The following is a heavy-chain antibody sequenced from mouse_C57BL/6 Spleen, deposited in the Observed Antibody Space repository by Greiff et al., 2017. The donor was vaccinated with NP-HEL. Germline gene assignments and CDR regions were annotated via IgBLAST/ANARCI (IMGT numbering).Heavy chain of an antibody. J-gene: IGHJ4*01. CDR2: FYPGSGSI. Sequence: QVQLKESGAELVKPGASVKLSCKASGYTFTEYTIHWVKQRSGQGLEWIGWFYPGSGSIQYNEKFKDKATLPADKSSSTCYMELSSLPSDDSAVYCCARHDDDAHTMDYWGQGTTVTVSS. V-gene: IGHV1-62-2*01. D-gene: IGHD2-3*01. CDR1: GYTFTEYT. CDR3: ARHDDDAHTMDY.